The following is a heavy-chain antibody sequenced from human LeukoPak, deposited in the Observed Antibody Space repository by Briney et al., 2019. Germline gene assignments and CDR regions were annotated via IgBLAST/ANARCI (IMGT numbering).Heavy chain of an antibody. CDR3: ARARPVYYGGECGY. CDR1: GFTFSDYY. CDR2: ISSSGSTI. J-gene: IGHJ4*02. Sequence: GGSLRLSCAASGFTFSDYYMTWIRQAPGKGLEWVSHISSSGSTIYYADSVKGRFTISRDNAKNSLYLQMNSLRAEDTAVYYCARARPVYYGGECGYWGQGTLVTDSS. D-gene: IGHD3-10*01. V-gene: IGHV3-11*01.